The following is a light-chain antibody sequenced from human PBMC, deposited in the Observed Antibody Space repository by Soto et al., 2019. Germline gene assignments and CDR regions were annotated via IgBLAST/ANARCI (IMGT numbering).Light chain of an antibody. J-gene: IGKJ1*01. CDR2: GAS. Sequence: ELGLTQSPATLSVSPTDRATLSFRASQSVSSSYLAWYQQKPGQAPRLLIYGASSRATGIPDRFSGSGSGTEFTLTISSLQPDDFATYYCQHYNSYSEAFGQGTKVDIK. CDR3: QHYNSYSEA. V-gene: IGKV3-20*01. CDR1: QSVSSSY.